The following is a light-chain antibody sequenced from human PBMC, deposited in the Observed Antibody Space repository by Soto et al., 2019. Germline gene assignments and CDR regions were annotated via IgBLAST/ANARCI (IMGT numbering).Light chain of an antibody. Sequence: EIVLTQSPGTLSLSPGESATLSCRASESISSTSLAWYQQKPGQAPRLLIYGTSSRATDIPGRFTGRGSGTDFTLTIRRLEPEDFAVYYCHQYGRPPLTFGGGTNV. V-gene: IGKV3-20*01. J-gene: IGKJ4*01. CDR3: HQYGRPPLT. CDR2: GTS. CDR1: ESISSTS.